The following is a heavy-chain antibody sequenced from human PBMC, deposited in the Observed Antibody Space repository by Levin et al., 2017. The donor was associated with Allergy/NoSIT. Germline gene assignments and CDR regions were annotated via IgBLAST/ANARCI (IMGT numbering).Heavy chain of an antibody. D-gene: IGHD1-26*01. CDR2: IIPIFGTT. Sequence: ASVKVSCKASGGTFSTHAFTWVRQAPGQGLEWMGGIIPIFGTTNYAQKFQGRVTITADESTRIVYMELSSLRSEDTALYYCARESSGSDWGVYAFENWGQGTIVTVSS. CDR3: ARESSGSDWGVYAFEN. V-gene: IGHV1-69*13. J-gene: IGHJ3*02. CDR1: GGTFSTHA.